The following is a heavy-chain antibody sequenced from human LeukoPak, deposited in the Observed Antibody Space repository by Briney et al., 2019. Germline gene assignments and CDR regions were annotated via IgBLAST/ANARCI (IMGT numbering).Heavy chain of an antibody. Sequence: RPSETLSLTCTVSGASISSGRYYWGWIRQPPGKGLEWIGSIYYSGSTYYNPSLKSRVTISVDTSKNQFSLKLSSVTAADTAVYYCARGGEIEGFLEWLNFDYWGQGTLVTVSS. CDR2: IYYSGST. CDR3: ARGGEIEGFLEWLNFDY. CDR1: GASISSGRYY. V-gene: IGHV4-39*07. J-gene: IGHJ4*02. D-gene: IGHD3-3*01.